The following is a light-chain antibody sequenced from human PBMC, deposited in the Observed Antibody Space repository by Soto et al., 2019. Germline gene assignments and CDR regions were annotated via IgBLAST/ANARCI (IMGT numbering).Light chain of an antibody. CDR3: QQYNSYSSYT. V-gene: IGKV1-5*03. J-gene: IGKJ2*01. Sequence: DIQMTQSPSTLSASVGDRVTITCRSSQSVTNWLSWYQQKPGKAPKLLIYTASTLESAVPSRFSGSGSGTEFTLTISCLQPDDFATYYCQQYNSYSSYTFGQGTKLEIK. CDR2: TAS. CDR1: QSVTNW.